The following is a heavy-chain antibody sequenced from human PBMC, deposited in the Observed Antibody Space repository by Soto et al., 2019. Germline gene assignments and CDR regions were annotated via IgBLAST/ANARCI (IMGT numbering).Heavy chain of an antibody. CDR3: SRDPRLVDY. Sequence: QVQLVESGGALVKPGGSLRLSCAASGFIFSNYYMTWIRQAPGKGPEWISYISGGGDVTAYAHSVKGRFTISRDNTKSSLYLQMDSLTVEDTAVYYCSRDPRLVDYWGQGTLVTVAS. D-gene: IGHD1-26*01. CDR2: ISGGGDVT. V-gene: IGHV3-11*01. CDR1: GFIFSNYY. J-gene: IGHJ4*02.